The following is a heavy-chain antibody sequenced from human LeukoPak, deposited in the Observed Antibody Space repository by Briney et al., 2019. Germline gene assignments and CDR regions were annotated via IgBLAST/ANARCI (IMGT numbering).Heavy chain of an antibody. CDR2: ISSSSSYI. V-gene: IGHV3-21*01. Sequence: GGSLRLSCAASGFTFSSYSMNWVRQAPGKGLEWVSSISSSSSYIYYADSVKGRFTISRDNAKNSLYLQMNSLRAEDTAVYYCAGALWFGDGLDNGGQGTLVSVFS. J-gene: IGHJ4*02. CDR1: GFTFSSYS. CDR3: AGALWFGDGLDN. D-gene: IGHD3-10*01.